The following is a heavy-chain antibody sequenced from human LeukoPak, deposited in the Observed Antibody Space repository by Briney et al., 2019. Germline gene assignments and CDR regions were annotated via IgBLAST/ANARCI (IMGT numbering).Heavy chain of an antibody. CDR2: ITSSGNTK. V-gene: IGHV3-48*03. CDR1: EFTFTNYA. J-gene: IGHJ3*02. D-gene: IGHD1-26*01. CDR3: ARDFQSGTSDAFDI. Sequence: GGSLRLSCAASEFTFTNYAMSWVRQAPGKGLEWVSYITSSGNTKYYAASVKGRFTISRDNAKNSLYLQMNSLRAEDTAVYFCARDFQSGTSDAFDIWGQGTMVTVSS.